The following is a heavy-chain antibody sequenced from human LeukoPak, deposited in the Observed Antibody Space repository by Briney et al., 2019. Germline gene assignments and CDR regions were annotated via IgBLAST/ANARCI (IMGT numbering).Heavy chain of an antibody. D-gene: IGHD3-9*01. CDR2: IYPGDSDT. V-gene: IGHV5-51*01. CDR3: ARLDILTGSKNWFDP. Sequence: GESLKISCKGSGYSFTSYWIGWVRQMPGKGLGWMGIIYPGDSDTRYSPSFPGQVTISADKAISTAYLQWSSLKASDTAMYYCARLDILTGSKNWFDPWGQGTLVTVSS. CDR1: GYSFTSYW. J-gene: IGHJ5*02.